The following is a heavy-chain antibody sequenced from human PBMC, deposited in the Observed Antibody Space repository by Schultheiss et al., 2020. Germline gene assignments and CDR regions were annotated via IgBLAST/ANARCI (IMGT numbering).Heavy chain of an antibody. CDR1: GDSSSNSRNY. Sequence: SQTLSLTCTVSGDSSSNSRNYWAWIRQPPGKGLEWIGTISHRGLTDYNPSLKSRLTTSVDTSRNEIYLNLTSVTAADTAVYYCARHIPNNISWFFDSWGQGTLVNGYS. D-gene: IGHD6-13*01. J-gene: IGHJ4*02. V-gene: IGHV4-39*01. CDR3: ARHIPNNISWFFDS. CDR2: ISHRGLT.